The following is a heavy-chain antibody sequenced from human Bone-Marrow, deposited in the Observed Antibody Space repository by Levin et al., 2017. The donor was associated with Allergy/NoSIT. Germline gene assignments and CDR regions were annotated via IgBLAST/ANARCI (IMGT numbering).Heavy chain of an antibody. CDR2: VSGGGDST. CDR1: GFTFDPYG. V-gene: IGHV3-23*01. J-gene: IGHJ4*02. D-gene: IGHD2-21*01. Sequence: GGSLRLSCAASGFTFDPYGMSWVRQAPGKGLEWVATVSGGGDSTYYAASVKGRFTISRDNSKSTLFLQMNSLRAEDTAIYYCAKMLLLEAFDYWGQGTPVTVSS. CDR3: AKMLLLEAFDY.